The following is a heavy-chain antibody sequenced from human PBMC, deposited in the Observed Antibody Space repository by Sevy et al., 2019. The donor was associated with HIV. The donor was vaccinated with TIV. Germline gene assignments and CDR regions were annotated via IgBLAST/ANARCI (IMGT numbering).Heavy chain of an antibody. Sequence: GGSLRLSCAASGFTFSPYWMTWVRQAPGKGLEWVANIRPDGSDKYYVDSVKGRFTVSRDNAKNSLYLQMNSLRADDTAMYYCARGVGLDCWGQGALVTVSS. J-gene: IGHJ4*02. CDR1: GFTFSPYW. D-gene: IGHD1-26*01. CDR3: ARGVGLDC. CDR2: IRPDGSDK. V-gene: IGHV3-7*01.